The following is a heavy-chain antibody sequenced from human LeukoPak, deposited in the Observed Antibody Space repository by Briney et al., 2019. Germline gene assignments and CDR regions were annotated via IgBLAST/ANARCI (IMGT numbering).Heavy chain of an antibody. V-gene: IGHV3-74*01. J-gene: IGHJ1*01. CDR3: ARAPSEIGGYYPEYFRL. CDR1: GFTFSTYW. D-gene: IGHD3-22*01. Sequence: GGSLRLSCAASGFTFSTYWMHWVRQAPGKGLGWVSRIKSDGGTNYADSVKGRFTISRDNAKKTVSLQMNSLRPEDTGVYYCARAPSEIGGYYPEYFRLWGQGTLVTVSS. CDR2: IKSDGGT.